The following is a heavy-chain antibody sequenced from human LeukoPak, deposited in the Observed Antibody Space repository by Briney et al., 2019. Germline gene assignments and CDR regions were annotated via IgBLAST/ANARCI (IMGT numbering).Heavy chain of an antibody. J-gene: IGHJ4*02. CDR1: GFTFSNYA. D-gene: IGHD1-7*01. V-gene: IGHV3-23*01. Sequence: GGSLRLSCAASGFTFSNYAMSWVRQAPGKGLEWVSTISGSGGGTYYADSVKGRFTISRDNSKNMLYLQMNSPRAEDTALYYCAKGRRAPLVGTITKSWIDYWGQGTLVTASS. CDR2: ISGSGGGT. CDR3: AKGRRAPLVGTITKSWIDY.